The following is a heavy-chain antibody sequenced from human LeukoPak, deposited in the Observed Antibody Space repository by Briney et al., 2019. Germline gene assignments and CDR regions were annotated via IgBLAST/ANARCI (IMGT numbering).Heavy chain of an antibody. D-gene: IGHD6-6*01. CDR1: GGSISSGNFY. J-gene: IGHJ5*02. V-gene: IGHV4-30-4*01. CDR3: ARKYPDHWFDP. CDR2: IFYLGST. Sequence: SETLSLTCTVSGGSISSGNFYWSWIRQPPGKGLEWIGYIFYLGSTYYNLSLKSRVTMSVDTSKNQFSLILRSVTAADTAVYYCARKYPDHWFDPWGQGTLVTVSS.